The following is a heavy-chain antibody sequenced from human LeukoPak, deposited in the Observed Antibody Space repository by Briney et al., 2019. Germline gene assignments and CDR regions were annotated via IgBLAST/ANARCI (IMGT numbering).Heavy chain of an antibody. CDR2: INHSGST. CDR1: GGSISSHY. D-gene: IGHD3-10*01. CDR3: ARVQITMVRGVIGDAFDI. Sequence: SETLSLTCTVSGGSISSHYWSWIRQPPGKGLEWIGEINHSGSTNYNPSLKSRVTISVDTSKNQFSLKLSSVTAADTAVYYCARVQITMVRGVIGDAFDIWGQGTMVTVSS. J-gene: IGHJ3*02. V-gene: IGHV4-34*01.